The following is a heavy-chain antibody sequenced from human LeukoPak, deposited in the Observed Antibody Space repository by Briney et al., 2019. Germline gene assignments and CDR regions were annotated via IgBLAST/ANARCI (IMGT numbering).Heavy chain of an antibody. Sequence: ASVKVSCKASGYTFTGYYMHWVRQAPGQGLEWMGWINPNSGGTNYAQKFQGRVTMTRDTSISTAYMELSRLRSDDTAVYYCASFRGGGGYGGGAFDIWGQGTMVTVSS. V-gene: IGHV1-2*02. D-gene: IGHD3-10*01. CDR2: INPNSGGT. CDR1: GYTFTGYY. J-gene: IGHJ3*02. CDR3: ASFRGGGGYGGGAFDI.